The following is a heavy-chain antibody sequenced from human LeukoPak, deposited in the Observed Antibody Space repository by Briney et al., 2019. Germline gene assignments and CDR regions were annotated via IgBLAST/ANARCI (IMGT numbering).Heavy chain of an antibody. CDR3: ARAKSGTHDAFDI. D-gene: IGHD3-10*01. J-gene: IGHJ3*02. CDR2: IIPIFGTA. V-gene: IGHV1-69*05. CDR1: GGTFSSYA. Sequence: GASVKVSCKASGGTFSSYAISWVRQAPGQGLEWMGEIIPIFGTANYAQKFQGRVTITTDESTSTAYMELSSLRSEDTAVYYCARAKSGTHDAFDIWGQGTMVTVSS.